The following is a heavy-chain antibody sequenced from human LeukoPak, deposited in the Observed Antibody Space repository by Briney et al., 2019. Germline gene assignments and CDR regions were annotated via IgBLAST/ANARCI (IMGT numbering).Heavy chain of an antibody. J-gene: IGHJ4*02. CDR2: IYTSGST. CDR1: GDSISNYY. D-gene: IGHD3-10*01. Sequence: SETLSLTCTVPGDSISNYYWSWIRQPAGKGLEWIGRIYTSGSTNYNPSLKSRVTMSVDTSKNQFSLKLSSVTAADTAVYYCARVSLVRGAPDYYFDYWGQGTLVTVSS. V-gene: IGHV4-4*07. CDR3: ARVSLVRGAPDYYFDY.